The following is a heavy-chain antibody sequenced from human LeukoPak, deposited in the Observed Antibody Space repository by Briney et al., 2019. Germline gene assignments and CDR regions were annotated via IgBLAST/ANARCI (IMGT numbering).Heavy chain of an antibody. D-gene: IGHD6-6*01. J-gene: IGHJ4*02. Sequence: GGSLRLSCAASGFTFSSYGMHWVRQAPGKGLEWVAVIWYDGSNKYYADSVKGRFTISRDNSKNTLYLQMNSLRAEDTAVYYCAKGSSIAVRRGNPYYFDYWSQGTLVTVSS. CDR3: AKGSSIAVRRGNPYYFDY. CDR1: GFTFSSYG. CDR2: IWYDGSNK. V-gene: IGHV3-33*06.